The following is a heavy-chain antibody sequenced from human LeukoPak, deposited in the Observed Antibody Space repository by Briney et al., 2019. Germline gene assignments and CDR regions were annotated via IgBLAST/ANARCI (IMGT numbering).Heavy chain of an antibody. Sequence: PGGSLRLSCAASGFTFSSYGMAWVRQAPGKGLEWVSSISSSSSYIYYADSVKGRFTISRDNAKNSLYLQMNSLRAEDTAVYYCARDKAYDILTGYYPLHPLDYWGQGTLVTVSS. J-gene: IGHJ4*02. CDR3: ARDKAYDILTGYYPLHPLDY. V-gene: IGHV3-21*01. CDR1: GFTFSSYG. CDR2: ISSSSSYI. D-gene: IGHD3-9*01.